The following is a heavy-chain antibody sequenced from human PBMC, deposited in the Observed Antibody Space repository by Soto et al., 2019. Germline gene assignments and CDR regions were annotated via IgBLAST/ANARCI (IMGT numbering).Heavy chain of an antibody. CDR3: AQLRGDIVVVVAAPTRY. V-gene: IGHV3-23*01. CDR1: GVTFTRYA. Sequence: GESLRLCCAASGVTFTRYATSCVRQAPGKGLEGVSAISGSGGSTYYADSEKGRFTISRDNSKNTLYLQMNSLRAEDTAVYYCAQLRGDIVVVVAAPTRYWGQGT. CDR2: ISGSGGST. D-gene: IGHD2-15*01. J-gene: IGHJ4*02.